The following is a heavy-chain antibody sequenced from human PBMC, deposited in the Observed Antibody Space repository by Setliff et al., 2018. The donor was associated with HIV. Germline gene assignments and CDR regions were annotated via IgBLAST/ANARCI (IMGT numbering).Heavy chain of an antibody. J-gene: IGHJ4*02. CDR3: ARGDSSWYNAY. CDR2: IYSGGTT. D-gene: IGHD6-13*01. Sequence: GGSLRLSCAASGFTVSGNYMTWVRQAPGKGLEWVSVIYSGGTTYYADSVKGRFTISRDNSKNTLYLQMNSLRVEDTAVYYCARGDSSWYNAYWGQGTLVTVSS. V-gene: IGHV3-53*05. CDR1: GFTVSGNY.